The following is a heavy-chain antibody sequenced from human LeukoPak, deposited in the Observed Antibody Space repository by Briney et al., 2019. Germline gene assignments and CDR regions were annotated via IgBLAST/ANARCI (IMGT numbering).Heavy chain of an antibody. CDR2: INPSGGST. D-gene: IGHD3-22*01. J-gene: IGHJ4*02. CDR1: GYTFTSYH. CDR3: ARSLDYYDSSGRSGDY. Sequence: ASVKVSCKASGYTFTSYHMHWVRQAPGQGLEWMGIINPSGGSTTYEQKFQGRVTMTRDTSTNTVYMELSGLRSEDTAVYFCARSLDYYDSSGRSGDYWGQGTLVTVSS. V-gene: IGHV1-46*01.